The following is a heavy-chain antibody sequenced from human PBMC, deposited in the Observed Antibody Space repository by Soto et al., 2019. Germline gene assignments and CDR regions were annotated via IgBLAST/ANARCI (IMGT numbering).Heavy chain of an antibody. Sequence: QVQLQESGPGLVKPSGTLSLTCAVSSGSISSSNWWSWVRQPPGKGLEWIGEIYHSGSTNYNPSLKSRVTISVDKSKNQFSLKLSSVTAADTAVYYCARVAHVLRFLEWLPSARYYFDYWGQGTLVTVSS. V-gene: IGHV4-4*02. J-gene: IGHJ4*02. CDR2: IYHSGST. D-gene: IGHD3-3*01. CDR3: ARVAHVLRFLEWLPSARYYFDY. CDR1: SGSISSSNW.